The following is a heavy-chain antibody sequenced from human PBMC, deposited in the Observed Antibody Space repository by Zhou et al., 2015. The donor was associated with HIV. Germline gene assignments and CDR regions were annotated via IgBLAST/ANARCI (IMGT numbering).Heavy chain of an antibody. D-gene: IGHD4-11*01. CDR1: GGTFSNHG. V-gene: IGHV1-69*06. CDR3: ARGGKDYSNYRYYFDY. Sequence: QVRLVQSGAEVKKPGSSVKVSCKASGGTFSNHGISWVRQAPGQGLEWMGGIVPFFGTGNYAQKFQGRVTITADKSTNTAYMELSSLRSEDTAVYYCARGGKDYSNYRYYFDYWGQGTLVTVSS. CDR2: IVPFFGTG. J-gene: IGHJ4*02.